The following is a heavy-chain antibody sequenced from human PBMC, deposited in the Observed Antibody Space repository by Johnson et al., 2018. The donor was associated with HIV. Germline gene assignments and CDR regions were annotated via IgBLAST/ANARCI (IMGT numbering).Heavy chain of an antibody. CDR1: GFTFDDNA. CDR3: ITDRGGGTIFGVVTHDAFDI. J-gene: IGHJ3*02. D-gene: IGHD3-3*01. V-gene: IGHV3-9*01. Sequence: VQLVESGGGLVKPGRSLRLSCAASGFTFDDNAMHWVRQAPGQGLEWVSGITWNSGSIGYADSVKGRFTISRVNAKNSLYLQMHSLKTEDTAVYYCITDRGGGTIFGVVTHDAFDIWGQGTMVTVSS. CDR2: ITWNSGSI.